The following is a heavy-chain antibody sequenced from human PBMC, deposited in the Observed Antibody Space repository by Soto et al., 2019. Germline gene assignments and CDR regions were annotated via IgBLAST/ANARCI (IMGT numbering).Heavy chain of an antibody. D-gene: IGHD4-4*01. CDR3: ARAPQGYSNYHGFDP. Sequence: ASVKVSCKASGYTFTGYYMHWVRQAPGQGLEWMGWINPNSGGTNYAQKFQGWVTMTRDTSISTAYVELSRLRSDDTAVYYCARAPQGYSNYHGFDPWGQGTLVTVSS. J-gene: IGHJ5*02. CDR2: INPNSGGT. V-gene: IGHV1-2*04. CDR1: GYTFTGYY.